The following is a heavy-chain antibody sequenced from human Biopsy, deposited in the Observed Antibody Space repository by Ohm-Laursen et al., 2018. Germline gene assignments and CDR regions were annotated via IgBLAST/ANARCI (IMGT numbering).Heavy chain of an antibody. CDR1: GYTFTGQY. CDR3: AKGQDLRGGAEYFQH. J-gene: IGHJ1*01. D-gene: IGHD2-15*01. Sequence: ASVKASCKASGYTFTGQYLHWVRQVPGQGLEWMGGINTHSGTTKFAQDFQGRVTMTRDTSITTAYMELRRLRSDDTAVYYCAKGQDLRGGAEYFQHWGQGALVTVSS. V-gene: IGHV1-2*02. CDR2: INTHSGTT.